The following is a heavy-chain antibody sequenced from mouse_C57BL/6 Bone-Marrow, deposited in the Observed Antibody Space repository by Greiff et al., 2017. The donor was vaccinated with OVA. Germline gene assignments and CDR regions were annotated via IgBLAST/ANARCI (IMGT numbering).Heavy chain of an antibody. Sequence: VQLQQSGPVLVKPGASVKMSCKASGYTFTDYYMNWVKQSHGKSLEWIGVINPYNGGTSYNQKFKGKATLTVDKSSSTAYMVLNSLTSEDSAVCYRARCRRVDYWGQGTTLTVSS. CDR1: GYTFTDYY. CDR2: INPYNGGT. J-gene: IGHJ2*01. V-gene: IGHV1-19*01. CDR3: ARCRRVDY.